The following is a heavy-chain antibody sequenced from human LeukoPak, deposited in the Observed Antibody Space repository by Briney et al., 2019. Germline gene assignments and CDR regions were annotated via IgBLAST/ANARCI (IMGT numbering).Heavy chain of an antibody. J-gene: IGHJ4*02. CDR3: ARGLLEWELLY. D-gene: IGHD1-26*01. Sequence: SETLSLTRTVSGGSISSGSYYWSWIRQPAGKGLDWIGRIYTSGSTNYNPSAKSRGTISVDTSKNQFSLKLISGAAADTAVYYCARGLLEWELLYWGQGTLVTVSS. CDR1: GGSISSGSYY. V-gene: IGHV4-61*02. CDR2: IYTSGST.